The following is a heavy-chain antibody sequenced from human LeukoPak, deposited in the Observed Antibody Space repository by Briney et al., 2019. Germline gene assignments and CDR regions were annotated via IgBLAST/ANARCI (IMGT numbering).Heavy chain of an antibody. CDR3: ARDGSDSSPFDY. Sequence: GGSLRLSCAASGFTFSSYEMNWVRQAPGKGLEWVSYISSSGSTIYYADSVKGRFTISRDNAKNSLYLQMNSLRAEDTAVYYCARDGSDSSPFDYWGRGTLVTVSS. D-gene: IGHD6-19*01. CDR1: GFTFSSYE. J-gene: IGHJ4*02. CDR2: ISSSGSTI. V-gene: IGHV3-48*03.